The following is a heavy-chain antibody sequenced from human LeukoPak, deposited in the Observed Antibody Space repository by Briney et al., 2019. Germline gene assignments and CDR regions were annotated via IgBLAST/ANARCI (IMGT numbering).Heavy chain of an antibody. Sequence: ASVKVSCKASGYTFTGYYMHWVRQAPGQGLEWMGWINPNSGGTNYAQKFQGRVTMTRDTSISTAYMELSRLRSDDTAVYYCARDLGMEYQLLSHYWGQGTLVTVSS. D-gene: IGHD2-2*01. V-gene: IGHV1-2*02. CDR3: ARDLGMEYQLLSHY. J-gene: IGHJ4*02. CDR1: GYTFTGYY. CDR2: INPNSGGT.